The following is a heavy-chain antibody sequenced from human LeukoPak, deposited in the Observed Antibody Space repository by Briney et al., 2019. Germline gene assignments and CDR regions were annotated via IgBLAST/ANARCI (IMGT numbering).Heavy chain of an antibody. CDR1: GGSISTYY. Sequence: RASETLSLTCTVSGGSISTYYWSWIRQPPGKGLEWIGYIYYTGIIIYNPSLKSRVTISVDTSKNQFSLNLSSVTTADTAVYYCTRGYSSGDFDYWGQGTLDTVSS. CDR3: TRGYSSGDFDY. CDR2: IYYTGII. J-gene: IGHJ4*02. D-gene: IGHD3-22*01. V-gene: IGHV4-59*08.